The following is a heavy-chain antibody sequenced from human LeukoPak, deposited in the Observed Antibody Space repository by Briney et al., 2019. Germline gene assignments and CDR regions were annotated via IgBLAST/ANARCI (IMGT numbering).Heavy chain of an antibody. V-gene: IGHV1-69*13. CDR2: INPIFRTA. Sequence: ASVKVSCKASGGTFTNSAISWVRQAPGQGLEWMGGINPIFRTANYAQQFQDRVTIIADESTSTAYMELSLLKFEDTAVYYCARGGGIFGVLTTAHYYGIDVWGQGTTVTVSS. CDR3: ARGGGIFGVLTTAHYYGIDV. CDR1: GGTFTNSA. D-gene: IGHD3-3*01. J-gene: IGHJ6*02.